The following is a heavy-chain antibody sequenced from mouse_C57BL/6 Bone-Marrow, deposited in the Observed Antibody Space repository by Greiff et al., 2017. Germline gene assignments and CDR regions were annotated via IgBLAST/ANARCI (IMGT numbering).Heavy chain of an antibody. V-gene: IGHV5-9-1*02. D-gene: IGHD1-3*01. Sequence: EVHLVESGEGLVKPGGSLTLSCAASGFTFSSYAMSWVRQTPEKRLEWVAYISRGGDYSNYADTVKGRFTFSRDHARNTLYLQMSSLKSEHTAMYSCKRGKCRLYDLDFAMDYWGQGTSVTVSS. CDR3: KRGKCRLYDLDFAMDY. J-gene: IGHJ4*01. CDR1: GFTFSSYA. CDR2: ISRGGDYS.